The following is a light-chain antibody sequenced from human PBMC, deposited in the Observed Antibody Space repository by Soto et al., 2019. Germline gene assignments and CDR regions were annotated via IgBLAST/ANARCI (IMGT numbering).Light chain of an antibody. J-gene: IGKJ2*01. CDR1: QSVGNY. V-gene: IGKV3-11*01. CDR2: DAS. Sequence: EVVLTQSPDTLSLSPGDRATLSCWASQSVGNYLAWYQHKVGQAPRLLIYDASIRATGIPARFSGSGSGTDFTLTISSLEPEDFAVYYCQQRSDWPSVGQGTKLEI. CDR3: QQRSDWPS.